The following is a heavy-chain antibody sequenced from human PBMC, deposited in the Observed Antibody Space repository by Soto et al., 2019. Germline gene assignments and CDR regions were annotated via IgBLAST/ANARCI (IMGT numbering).Heavy chain of an antibody. V-gene: IGHV1-3*01. CDR3: ARERSPLWFGELSGMDV. Sequence: ASVKVSCKASGYTFTSYAMHWVRQAPGQRLEWMGWINAGNGNTKYSQKFQGRVTITRDTSASTAYMELSSLRSEDTAVYYCARERSPLWFGELSGMDVWGQGTTVTVSS. J-gene: IGHJ6*02. D-gene: IGHD3-10*01. CDR1: GYTFTSYA. CDR2: INAGNGNT.